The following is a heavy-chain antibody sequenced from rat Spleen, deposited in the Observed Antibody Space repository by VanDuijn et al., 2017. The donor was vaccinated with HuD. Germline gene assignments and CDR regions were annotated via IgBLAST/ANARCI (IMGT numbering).Heavy chain of an antibody. J-gene: IGHJ2*01. CDR2: IWSNGGT. V-gene: IGHV2-47*01. Sequence: QVQLKESGPGLVQPSQTLSLNCTVSGLSMTANSLGWIRQSPGKGLDWMGGIWSNGGTDYNLAIKCRLYISRDTSKKQVFLKMSILQTEDTAMYFCSRNGLDHGAPYYFAYWGQGVMVTVSS. D-gene: IGHD1-6*01. CDR1: GLSMTANS. CDR3: SRNGLDHGAPYYFAY.